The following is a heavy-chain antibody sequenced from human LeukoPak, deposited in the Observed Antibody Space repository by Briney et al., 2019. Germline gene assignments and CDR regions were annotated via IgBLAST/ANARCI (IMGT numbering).Heavy chain of an antibody. D-gene: IGHD3-22*01. CDR3: AKDLRYYDSSGYLTNSDY. V-gene: IGHV3-23*01. CDR1: GFTFSSYN. Sequence: GGSLRLSCAASGFTFSSYNMNWVRQAPGKGLEWVSAISGSGGSTYYADSVKGRFTISRDNSKNTLYLQMNSLRAEDTAVYYCAKDLRYYDSSGYLTNSDYWGQGTLVTVSS. CDR2: ISGSGGST. J-gene: IGHJ4*02.